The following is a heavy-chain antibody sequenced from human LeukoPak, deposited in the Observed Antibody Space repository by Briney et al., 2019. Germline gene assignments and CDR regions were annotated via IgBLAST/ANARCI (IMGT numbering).Heavy chain of an antibody. J-gene: IGHJ4*02. Sequence: GGSLRLSCAASGFTFSSYAMSWVRQAPGKGLEWVSAISGSGGSTYYADSVKGRFTISRDNSKNTLYLQMNCLRAEDTAVYYCAKAPDIVVVVAASGYWGQGTLVTVSS. CDR3: AKAPDIVVVVAASGY. V-gene: IGHV3-23*01. CDR1: GFTFSSYA. D-gene: IGHD2-15*01. CDR2: ISGSGGST.